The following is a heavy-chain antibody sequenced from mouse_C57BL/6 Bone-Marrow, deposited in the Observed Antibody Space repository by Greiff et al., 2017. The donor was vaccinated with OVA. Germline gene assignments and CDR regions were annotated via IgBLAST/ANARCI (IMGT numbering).Heavy chain of an antibody. D-gene: IGHD1-1*01. CDR1: GFTFSSYG. J-gene: IGHJ3*01. CDR2: ISSGGSYT. V-gene: IGHV5-6*01. CDR3: ASPGGYGFAY. Sequence: EVQVVESGGDLVKPGGSLKLPCAAPGFTFSSYGMSWVRQTPDKRLEWVATISSGGSYTSYPDSVKGRFTISRDNAKNTLYLQMSSLKSEDTAMYYCASPGGYGFAYWGQGTLVTVSA.